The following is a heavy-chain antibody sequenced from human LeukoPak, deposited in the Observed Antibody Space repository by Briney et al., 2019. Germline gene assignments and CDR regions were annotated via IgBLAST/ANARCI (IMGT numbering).Heavy chain of an antibody. J-gene: IGHJ5*02. CDR2: IYYSGST. CDR1: GGSISSGGYY. V-gene: IGHV4-31*03. D-gene: IGHD3-22*01. CDR3: ARDSFYDNSGLGFDP. Sequence: PSETLPLTCTVSGGSISSGGYYWSWIRQHPGKGLEWIGYIYYSGSTYYTPSLKSRLTISVDTSKNQFSPKLSSVTAADTAVYYCARDSFYDNSGLGFDPWGQGTLVTVSS.